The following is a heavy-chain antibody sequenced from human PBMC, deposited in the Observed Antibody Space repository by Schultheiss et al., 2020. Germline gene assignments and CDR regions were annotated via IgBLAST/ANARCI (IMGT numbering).Heavy chain of an antibody. CDR3: ARDPRRLELRWIIWFDP. J-gene: IGHJ5*02. CDR2: ISSSSSYI. D-gene: IGHD1-7*01. CDR1: GFTFSSYS. V-gene: IGHV3-21*01. Sequence: GGSLRLSCAASGFTFSSYSMNWVRQAPGKGLEWVSSISSSSSYIYYADSVKGRFTISRDNAKNSLYLQMNSLRAEDTAVYYCARDPRRLELRWIIWFDPWGQGTLVTVSS.